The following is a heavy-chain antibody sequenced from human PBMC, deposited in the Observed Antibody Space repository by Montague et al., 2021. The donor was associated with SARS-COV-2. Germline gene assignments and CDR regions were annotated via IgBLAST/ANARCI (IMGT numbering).Heavy chain of an antibody. Sequence: SETLSLTCTASSGSLSGYYWNWIRQPPGKGLEWIGFTHYSGTTKXNPSLKSRLNMSLDTSKNQFSLTLNSVTAADTAIYYCARGTAYDHVYYWGPGAPVTVAS. CDR1: SGSLSGYY. D-gene: IGHD2-8*02. CDR3: ARGTAYDHVYY. CDR2: THYSGTT. V-gene: IGHV4-59*12. J-gene: IGHJ4*02.